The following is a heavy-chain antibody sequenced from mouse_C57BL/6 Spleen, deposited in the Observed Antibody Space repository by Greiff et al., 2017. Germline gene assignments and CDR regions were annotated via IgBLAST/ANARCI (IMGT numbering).Heavy chain of an antibody. CDR1: GYSITSGYY. V-gene: IGHV3-6*01. D-gene: IGHD1-1*01. J-gene: IGHJ4*01. CDR2: ISYDGSN. CDR3: ATRTVVAYYAMDY. Sequence: EVQLQESGPGLVKPSQSLSLTCSVTGYSITSGYYWNWIRQFPGNKLEWMGYISYDGSNNYNPSLKNRISITRDTSKNQFFLKLNSVTTEDTATYYCATRTVVAYYAMDYWGQGTSVTVSS.